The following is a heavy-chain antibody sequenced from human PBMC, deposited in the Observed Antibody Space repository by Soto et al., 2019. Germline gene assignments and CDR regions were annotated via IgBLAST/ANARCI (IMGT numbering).Heavy chain of an antibody. D-gene: IGHD2-2*01. CDR2: IWFDGSQK. CDR1: GLTFPSFG. Sequence: GGSLRLSCVASGLTFPSFGMHWVRQVPGKGLEWVAFIWFDGSQKFYAESVEGRFAISRDNSKNTLYLQMNSLRAEDTAVYYCARVVPAAMYYYYGMDVWGQGTTVTVSS. J-gene: IGHJ6*02. CDR3: ARVVPAAMYYYYGMDV. V-gene: IGHV3-30*02.